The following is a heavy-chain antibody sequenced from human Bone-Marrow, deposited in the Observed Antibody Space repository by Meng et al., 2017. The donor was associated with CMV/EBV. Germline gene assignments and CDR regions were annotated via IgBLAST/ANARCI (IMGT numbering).Heavy chain of an antibody. Sequence: SLKISCAASGFTFDDYAMPWVRQAPGKGLEWVSGISWNSGSIGYADSVKGRFTISRDNAKNSLYLQMNSLRAEDMALDYCAKDNGSGSYNYYYGMDVWGQGTTVTVSS. CDR1: GFTFDDYA. D-gene: IGHD3-10*01. V-gene: IGHV3-9*03. J-gene: IGHJ6*02. CDR2: ISWNSGSI. CDR3: AKDNGSGSYNYYYGMDV.